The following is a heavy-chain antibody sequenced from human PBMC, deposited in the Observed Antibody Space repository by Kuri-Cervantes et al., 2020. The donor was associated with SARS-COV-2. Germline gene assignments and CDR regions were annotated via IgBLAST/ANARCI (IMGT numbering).Heavy chain of an antibody. CDR1: GYTFKTYG. Sequence: ASVKVSCKASGYTFKTYGISWVRQAPGRGLEWMGYINPYNDNTNYAQIIQGRVTLTTDTPTNTAYMELRSLRSFDTAVYFCARSHTLYGGNSSPWDYWGQGTPVTVSS. V-gene: IGHV1-18*01. CDR3: ARSHTLYGGNSSPWDY. D-gene: IGHD4-23*01. CDR2: INPYNDNT. J-gene: IGHJ4*02.